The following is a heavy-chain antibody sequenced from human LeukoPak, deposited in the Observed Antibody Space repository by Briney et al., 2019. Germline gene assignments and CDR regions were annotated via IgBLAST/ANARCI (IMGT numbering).Heavy chain of an antibody. CDR1: GYTFTGYY. D-gene: IGHD6-19*01. CDR3: ARGDSSTDAFDI. J-gene: IGHJ3*02. CDR2: INPNSGGT. V-gene: IGHV1-2*02. Sequence: DSVKVSCKASGYTFTGYYMHWVRQAPGQGLEWMGWINPNSGGTNYAQKFQGRGTMTRDTSTSTAYMELSRLRSDDTDVYYCARGDSSTDAFDIWGQGTMVTVSS.